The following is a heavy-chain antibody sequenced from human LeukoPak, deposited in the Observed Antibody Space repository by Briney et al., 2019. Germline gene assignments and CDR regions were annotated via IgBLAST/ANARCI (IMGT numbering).Heavy chain of an antibody. CDR3: ARVRFDDSSGYYFPPDY. D-gene: IGHD3-22*01. V-gene: IGHV3-30-3*01. Sequence: PGGSLRLSCAASGFTFSNYAMHWVRQAPGKGLKWVAVISYDGSNKYSADSVKGRFTISRDNSKNTLYLQMNSLRAEDTAVYYCARVRFDDSSGYYFPPDYWGQGTLVTVSS. CDR2: ISYDGSNK. J-gene: IGHJ4*02. CDR1: GFTFSNYA.